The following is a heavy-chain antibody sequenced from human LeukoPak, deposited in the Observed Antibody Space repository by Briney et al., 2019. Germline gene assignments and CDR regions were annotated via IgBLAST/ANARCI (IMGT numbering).Heavy chain of an antibody. V-gene: IGHV3-66*01. CDR2: INSSTSK. CDR3: PRRDKGYYYGIDV. D-gene: IGHD5-24*01. Sequence: GGSLRLSCAASGFTVSSNYMSWVCDTPGEGLEWISLINSSTSKYSADYVQGSLTISRANTKHTLYLQMNSPRAEATAVYYCPRRDKGYYYGIDVWGQGTTVTVSS. J-gene: IGHJ6*02. CDR1: GFTVSSNY.